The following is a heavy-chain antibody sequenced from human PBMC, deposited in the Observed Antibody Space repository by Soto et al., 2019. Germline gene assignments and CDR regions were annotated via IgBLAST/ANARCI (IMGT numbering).Heavy chain of an antibody. CDR1: GSAITRYY. V-gene: IGHV1-46*01. Sequence: QVDLVQSGAEVKKPGASVTISCKASGSAITRYYIHWVRQAPGRGLEWMGIINPGGGSARYAQKFQVRVTIDKDTSTGTVYMDFRSLITEYTSVYYCARHTSGWSLTVLDVWGQGTTVNVSS. CDR3: ARHTSGWSLTVLDV. CDR2: INPGGGSA. D-gene: IGHD6-19*01. J-gene: IGHJ6*02.